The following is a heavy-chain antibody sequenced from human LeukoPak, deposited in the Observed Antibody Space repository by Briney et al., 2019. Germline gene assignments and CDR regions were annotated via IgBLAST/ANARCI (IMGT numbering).Heavy chain of an antibody. D-gene: IGHD2-2*01. CDR2: IYSGGST. CDR3: ASSTSSLSFDY. V-gene: IGHV3-66*02. CDR1: GFTVSSNY. J-gene: IGHJ4*02. Sequence: GGSLRLSCAASGFTVSSNYMSWVRQAPGKGLEWVSVIYSGGSTYYADSVKGRFTISRDNSKNTLYLQMNSLRAEDTAVYYCASSTSSLSFDYWGQGTLVTVSS.